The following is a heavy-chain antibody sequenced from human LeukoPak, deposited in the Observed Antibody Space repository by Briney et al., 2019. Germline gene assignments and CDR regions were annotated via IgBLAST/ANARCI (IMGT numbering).Heavy chain of an antibody. D-gene: IGHD3-10*01. J-gene: IGHJ4*02. V-gene: IGHV4-39*01. CDR1: GGSISSSSHY. Sequence: SETLSLTCTVSGGSISSSSHYWGWVRQPPGKGLEWIGNIYYSGSTYYNPSVKSRVTISVDTSKNQFSLKLSSMTAADTAVYYCARPVRSYYGSGTYGVDWGQGTLVTVSS. CDR3: ARPVRSYYGSGTYGVD. CDR2: IYYSGST.